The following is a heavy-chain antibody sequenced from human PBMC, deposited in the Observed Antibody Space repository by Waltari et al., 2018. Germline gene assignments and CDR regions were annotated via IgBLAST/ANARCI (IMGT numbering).Heavy chain of an antibody. J-gene: IGHJ5*02. V-gene: IGHV4-38-2*01. Sequence: QVQLQESGTGLVKPSETLSRTCSVSGYSISSGYYLVWLRQPQGKGLEWIGSIYHSGSTYYNPSLKSRVTISVDTSKNQFSLKLSSVTAADTAVYYCASHVLKGHGGWFDPWGQGTLVTVSS. CDR3: ASHVLKGHGGWFDP. CDR1: GYSISSGYY. CDR2: IYHSGST. D-gene: IGHD2-15*01.